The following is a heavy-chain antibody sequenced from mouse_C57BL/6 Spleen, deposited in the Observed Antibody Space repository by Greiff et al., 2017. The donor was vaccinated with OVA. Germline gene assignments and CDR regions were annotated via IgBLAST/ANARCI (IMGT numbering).Heavy chain of an antibody. CDR2: IYPGSGST. D-gene: IGHD2-12*01. J-gene: IGHJ3*01. CDR3: ARRGDYSPAWFAY. Sequence: VKLQQPGAELVKPGASVKMSCKASGYTFTSYWITWVKQRPGQGLEWIGDIYPGSGSTNYNEKFKSKATLTGDTSSSTAYMQLSSLTSEDSAVYYCARRGDYSPAWFAYWGQGTLVTVSA. V-gene: IGHV1-55*01. CDR1: GYTFTSYW.